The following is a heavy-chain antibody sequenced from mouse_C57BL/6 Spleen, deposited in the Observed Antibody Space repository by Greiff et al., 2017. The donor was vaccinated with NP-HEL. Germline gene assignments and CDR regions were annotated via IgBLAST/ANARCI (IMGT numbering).Heavy chain of an antibody. CDR2: IYPGDGDT. J-gene: IGHJ2*01. D-gene: IGHD2-4*01. CDR3: ARWLITPYDCDY. Sequence: VQLQQSGPELVKPGASVKISCKASGYAFSSSWMNWVKQRPGKGLEWIGRIYPGDGDTNYNGKFKGKATMTADKSSSTAYMQLSSLTSEDSSVYFCARWLITPYDCDYWGQGTTLTVAS. V-gene: IGHV1-82*01. CDR1: GYAFSSSW.